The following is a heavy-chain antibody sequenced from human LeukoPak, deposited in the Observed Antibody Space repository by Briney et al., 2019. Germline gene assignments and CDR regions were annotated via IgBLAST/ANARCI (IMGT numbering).Heavy chain of an antibody. CDR2: INPNSGGT. D-gene: IGHD3-3*01. CDR3: ARPSGGFLEWFFDY. Sequence: ASVKVSCKASGYTFTGYYMHWVRQAPGQGLEWMGWINPNSGGTNYAQKFQGRVTMTRDTSISTAYMELSRLRSDDTAVYYCARPSGGFLEWFFDYWGRGTLVTVSS. CDR1: GYTFTGYY. V-gene: IGHV1-2*02. J-gene: IGHJ4*02.